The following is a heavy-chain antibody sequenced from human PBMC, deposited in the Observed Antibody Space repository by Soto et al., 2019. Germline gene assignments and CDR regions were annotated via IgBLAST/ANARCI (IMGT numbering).Heavy chain of an antibody. CDR2: IIPIFGTA. D-gene: IGHD4-17*01. V-gene: IGHV1-69*01. Sequence: QVQLVQSGAEVKKPGSSVKVSCKASGGTFSSYAISWVRQAPGQGLEWLGGIIPIFGTANYAQKFQGRVTITADESKSTAYMERSSLRSEDTAVYYCARRNTVTTDDNWFDPWGQGTLVTVSS. CDR3: ARRNTVTTDDNWFDP. CDR1: GGTFSSYA. J-gene: IGHJ5*02.